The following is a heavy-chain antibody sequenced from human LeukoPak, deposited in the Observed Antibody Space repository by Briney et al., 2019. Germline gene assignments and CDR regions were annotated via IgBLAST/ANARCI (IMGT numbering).Heavy chain of an antibody. CDR1: GGSISSSSYY. Sequence: SETLSLTCTVSGGSISSSSYYWGWIRQPPGKGLEWIGSIYYSRSTYYNPSLKSRVTISVDTSKNQFSLKLSSVTAAGTAVYYCARVPTVTFFDYWGQGTLVTVSS. V-gene: IGHV4-39*01. CDR3: ARVPTVTFFDY. J-gene: IGHJ4*02. D-gene: IGHD4-17*01. CDR2: IYYSRST.